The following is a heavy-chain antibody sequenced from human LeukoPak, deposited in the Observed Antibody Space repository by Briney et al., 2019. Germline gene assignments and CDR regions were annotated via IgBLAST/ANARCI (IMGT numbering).Heavy chain of an antibody. J-gene: IGHJ2*01. Sequence: GGSLRLSCAASGFRFVSYWMTWVRQAPGKGLEWVANIKQDGSEKYYVDSVKGRFTISRDNAKNSVYLRMNSLRAEDTAVYYCARQPDYGDYVDWYFDLWGRGTLVTVSS. CDR2: IKQDGSEK. D-gene: IGHD4-17*01. CDR3: ARQPDYGDYVDWYFDL. V-gene: IGHV3-7*03. CDR1: GFRFVSYW.